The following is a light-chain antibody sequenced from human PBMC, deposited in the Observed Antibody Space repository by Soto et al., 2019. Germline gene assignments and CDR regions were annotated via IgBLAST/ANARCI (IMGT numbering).Light chain of an antibody. V-gene: IGLV2-14*01. CDR2: EVS. CDR1: SSDVGRYNY. J-gene: IGLJ1*01. Sequence: QSVLTQPASMSGSPGQSITISCTGSSSDVGRYNYVSWYQQHPGKAPKLVISEVSNRPSGVSDRFSGSKSGNTASLTISGLQSEDEADYYCSSSTGTSSTLYVFGTGTKLTVL. CDR3: SSSTGTSSTLYV.